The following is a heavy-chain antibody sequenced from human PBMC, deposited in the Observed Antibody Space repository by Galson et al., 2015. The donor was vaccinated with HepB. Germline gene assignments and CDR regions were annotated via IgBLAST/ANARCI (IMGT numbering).Heavy chain of an antibody. CDR3: TRGRWFDH. CDR1: GDSISPNY. J-gene: IGHJ5*02. CDR2: VSNSGGT. V-gene: IGHV4-59*01. Sequence: QVQLQESGPGLVKPSETLSLTCTISGDSISPNYWTWIRQPPGKGLEWIGHVSNSGGTNYNPSLKSRVTISLDPSNTEFSLRLRSVTAADTAVYYCTRGRWFDHWGQGTLVTVSS.